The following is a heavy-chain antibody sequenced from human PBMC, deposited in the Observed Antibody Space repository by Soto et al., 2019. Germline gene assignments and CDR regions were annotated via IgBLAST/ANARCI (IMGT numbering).Heavy chain of an antibody. CDR2: IQSGGPT. Sequence: GGSLRLSCAASGFTVSSKYMSWVRQAPGKGLEWVSLIQSGGPTYYADSVKGRFTISRDNSKNTLYLQMNSLRAEDTAVYYCAKWATQNWFDPWGQGTLVTVSS. J-gene: IGHJ5*02. V-gene: IGHV3-66*01. D-gene: IGHD2-8*01. CDR1: GFTVSSKY. CDR3: AKWATQNWFDP.